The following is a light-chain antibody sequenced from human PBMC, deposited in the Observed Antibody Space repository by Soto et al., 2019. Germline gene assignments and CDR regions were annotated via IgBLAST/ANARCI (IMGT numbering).Light chain of an antibody. CDR1: QGVRSD. Sequence: AIQMTQSPSSLSASVGDRVTITCRASQGVRSDLAWYQQRPGKAPKLLIYDASTLQSGVPSRFSGSGSDTDFTLTISGLQPEDSGSYYCLQDHFHLSFGGGTKVDIK. CDR3: LQDHFHLS. J-gene: IGKJ4*01. V-gene: IGKV1-6*01. CDR2: DAS.